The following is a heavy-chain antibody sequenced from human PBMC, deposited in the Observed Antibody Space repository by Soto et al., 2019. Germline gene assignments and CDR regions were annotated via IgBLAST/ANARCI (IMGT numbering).Heavy chain of an antibody. Sequence: PGGSLRLSCAASGFTFSSYGMHWVRQAPGKGLEWVAVISYDGSNKYYADSVKGRFTISRDNSKNTPYLQMNSLRAEDTAVYYCAKDHDTAMVYYYYYGMDVWGQGTTVTVSS. V-gene: IGHV3-30*18. CDR1: GFTFSSYG. CDR2: ISYDGSNK. D-gene: IGHD5-18*01. J-gene: IGHJ6*02. CDR3: AKDHDTAMVYYYYYGMDV.